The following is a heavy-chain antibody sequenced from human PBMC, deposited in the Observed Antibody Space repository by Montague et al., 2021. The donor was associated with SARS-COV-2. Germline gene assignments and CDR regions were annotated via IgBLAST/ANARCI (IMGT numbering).Heavy chain of an antibody. D-gene: IGHD5-24*01. CDR1: SRGIGTRNYG. Sequence: SETLSLTCTVSSRGIGTRNYGADRKSKRLNNSLQRISYVDYSGKNYYXXXLKSRVTISVDTSKNQFSLKLRSVTAADTAVYYCARGVKRWLQPPRWLGVYYFDYGGQGTLVTVSS. CDR2: VDYSGKN. CDR3: ARGVKRWLQPPRWLGVYYFDY. V-gene: IGHV4-39*07. J-gene: IGHJ4*02.